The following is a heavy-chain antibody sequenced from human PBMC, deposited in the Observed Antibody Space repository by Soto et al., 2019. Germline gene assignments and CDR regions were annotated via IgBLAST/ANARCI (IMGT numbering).Heavy chain of an antibody. V-gene: IGHV4-34*01. Sequence: SETLSLTCAVYGGSFSGYYWSWIRQPPGKGLEWIGEINHSGSTNYNPSLKSRVTISVDTSKNQFSLKLSSVTAADTAVYYCAGGHHSGSYYLYYYYMDVWGKGTTVTVSS. CDR3: AGGHHSGSYYLYYYYMDV. J-gene: IGHJ6*03. CDR1: GGSFSGYY. CDR2: INHSGST. D-gene: IGHD3-10*01.